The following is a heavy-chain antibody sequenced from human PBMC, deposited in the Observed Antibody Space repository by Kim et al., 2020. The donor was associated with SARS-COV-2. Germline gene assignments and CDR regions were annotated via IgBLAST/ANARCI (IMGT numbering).Heavy chain of an antibody. CDR2: ISGSGGST. V-gene: IGHV3-23*01. Sequence: GGSLRLSCAASGFTFSSYAMSWVRQAPGKGLEWVSAISGSGGSTYYADSVKGRFTISRDNSKNTLYLQMNSLRAEDTAVYYCAKDGDLGYCSGGSCFYFDYWGQGTLVTVSS. J-gene: IGHJ4*02. CDR1: GFTFSSYA. CDR3: AKDGDLGYCSGGSCFYFDY. D-gene: IGHD2-15*01.